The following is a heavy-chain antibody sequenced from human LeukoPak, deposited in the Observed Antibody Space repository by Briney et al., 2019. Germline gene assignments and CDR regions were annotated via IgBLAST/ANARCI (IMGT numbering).Heavy chain of an antibody. J-gene: IGHJ4*02. Sequence: GESLKISCKGSGYSFTRYWIGWVRQMSGKGLEWMGIIYPGDSDTRYSPSFQGQVTISADKSISTAYLQGSSLQASDTAMYYCVRLSTTPGTYFDYWGQGTLVTVSS. D-gene: IGHD1/OR15-1a*01. CDR2: IYPGDSDT. CDR1: GYSFTRYW. CDR3: VRLSTTPGTYFDY. V-gene: IGHV5-51*01.